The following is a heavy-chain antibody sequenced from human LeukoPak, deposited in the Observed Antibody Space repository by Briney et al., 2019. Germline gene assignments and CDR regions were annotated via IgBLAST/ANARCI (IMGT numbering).Heavy chain of an antibody. CDR3: ARAAFWSGSGIE. CDR2: INPNSGGT. Sequence: ASVKVSCKASGYTFTGYYMHWVRQAPGQGLEGMGWINPNSGGTNYAQKFQGRVTMTRDTSISTAYMELSRLRSDDTAVYYCARAAFWSGSGIEWGQGTLVTVSS. D-gene: IGHD3-3*01. J-gene: IGHJ4*02. V-gene: IGHV1-2*02. CDR1: GYTFTGYY.